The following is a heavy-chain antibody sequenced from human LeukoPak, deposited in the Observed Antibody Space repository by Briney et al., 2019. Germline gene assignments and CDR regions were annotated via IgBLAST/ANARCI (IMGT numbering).Heavy chain of an antibody. CDR2: IRYDGSNK. J-gene: IGHJ4*02. D-gene: IGHD6-13*01. Sequence: GSLRLSCAASGFTFSSYGMHWVRQAPGKGLEWVAFIRYDGSNKYYADSVKGRFTISRDNAKNSLYLQMNSLRAEDTAVYYCARDRQQLPDYWGQGTLVTVSS. CDR1: GFTFSSYG. CDR3: ARDRQQLPDY. V-gene: IGHV3-30*02.